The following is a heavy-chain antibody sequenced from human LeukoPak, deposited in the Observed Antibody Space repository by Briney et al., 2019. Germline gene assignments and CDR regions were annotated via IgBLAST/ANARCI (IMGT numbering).Heavy chain of an antibody. D-gene: IGHD2-2*01. CDR2: INPSGGST. J-gene: IGHJ4*02. CDR3: ARDVSTSGVPAATYY. Sequence: ASVKVSCKASGYTFTSYYMHWVRQAPGQGLEWMGIINPSGGSTSYAQKFQGRVTMTRDTSTSTIYMELSSLRSEDTAVYYCARDVSTSGVPAATYYWGQGTLVTVSS. CDR1: GYTFTSYY. V-gene: IGHV1-46*01.